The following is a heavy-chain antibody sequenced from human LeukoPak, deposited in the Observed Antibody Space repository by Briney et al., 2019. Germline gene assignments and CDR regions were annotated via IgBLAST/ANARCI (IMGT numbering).Heavy chain of an antibody. J-gene: IGHJ4*02. CDR2: IYYTGST. V-gene: IGHV4-59*08. Sequence: PSETLSLTCSVPGGSISGYYWSWIRQPPGEALEWLGYIYYTGSTNYNPSLKSRVTIPVDTSKNQFSLKLSSVTAADTAVYYCARFNDYSNYVDYWGQGAMVTVSS. CDR3: ARFNDYSNYVDY. D-gene: IGHD4-11*01. CDR1: GGSISGYY.